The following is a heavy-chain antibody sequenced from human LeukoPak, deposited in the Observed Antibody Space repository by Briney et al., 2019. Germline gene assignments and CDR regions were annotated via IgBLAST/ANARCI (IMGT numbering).Heavy chain of an antibody. CDR2: IIPIFGTA. Sequence: SVKVSCKASGGTFSSYAISWVRQAPGQGLEWMGGIIPIFGTANYAQKFQGRVTITTDESTSTAYMELSSLRSEDTAVYYCARDFVVPAAMRSPRRYYFDYWGQGALVTVSS. J-gene: IGHJ4*02. CDR3: ARDFVVPAAMRSPRRYYFDY. V-gene: IGHV1-69*05. D-gene: IGHD2-2*01. CDR1: GGTFSSYA.